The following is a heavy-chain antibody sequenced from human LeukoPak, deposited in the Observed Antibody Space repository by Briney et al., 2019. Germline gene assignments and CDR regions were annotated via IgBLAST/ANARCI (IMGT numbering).Heavy chain of an antibody. D-gene: IGHD3-22*01. CDR2: VYYSGRT. V-gene: IGHV4-59*01. Sequence: SETLSLTCTVSGGSISSYYWSWIRQPPGKGLEWIGYVYYSGRTNYNPSLKSRVTISVDTSKNQFSLKLSSVTAADTAVYYCARTDNSGYHDYWGQGILVTVSS. CDR3: ARTDNSGYHDY. CDR1: GGSISSYY. J-gene: IGHJ4*02.